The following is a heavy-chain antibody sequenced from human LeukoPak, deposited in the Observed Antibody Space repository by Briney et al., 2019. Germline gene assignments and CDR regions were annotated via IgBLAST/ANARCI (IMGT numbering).Heavy chain of an antibody. J-gene: IGHJ5*02. CDR1: GFTFSTYE. D-gene: IGHD3-22*01. CDR3: ARDITMIADGWFDP. CDR2: ISTSGSTI. V-gene: IGHV3-48*03. Sequence: PGGSLRLSCAASGFTFSTYEMNWVRQAPGKGLEWVSYISTSGSTIYYADSVKGRFTISRDNAKNSLYLQMNSLRAEDTAVYYCARDITMIADGWFDPWGQGTLVTVSS.